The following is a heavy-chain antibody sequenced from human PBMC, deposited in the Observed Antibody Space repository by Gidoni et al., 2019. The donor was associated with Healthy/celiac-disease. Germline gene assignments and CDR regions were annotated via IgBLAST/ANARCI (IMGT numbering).Heavy chain of an antibody. CDR3: ASGIAAAGDNWFDP. D-gene: IGHD6-13*01. CDR2: IIPIVGTA. V-gene: IGHV1-69*01. Sequence: QVQLVQSGAEVKKPGSSVKVSCKASGGTFSSYAISWVRQAPGQGLEWMGGIIPIVGTANYAQKFQGRVTSTADESTSTAYMELSSLRSEDTAVYYCASGIAAAGDNWFDPWGQGTLVTVSS. J-gene: IGHJ5*02. CDR1: GGTFSSYA.